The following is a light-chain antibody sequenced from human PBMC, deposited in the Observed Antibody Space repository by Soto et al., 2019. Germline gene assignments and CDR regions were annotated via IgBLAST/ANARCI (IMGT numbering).Light chain of an antibody. V-gene: IGKV1-6*01. CDR3: LQDYIYPWT. CDR2: AAT. CDR1: QDIKNF. J-gene: IGKJ1*01. Sequence: ALQMTQSPSSLSASVGDRVTITCRASQDIKNFLGWYQVKPGAAPKLLIYAATTLQSGVPSTFSGTGSGTDFTLTISSLQPADFGVYYCLQDYIYPWTFGQGTKVDIQ.